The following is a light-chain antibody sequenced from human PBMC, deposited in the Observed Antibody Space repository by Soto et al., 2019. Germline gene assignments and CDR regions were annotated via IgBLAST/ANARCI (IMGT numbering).Light chain of an antibody. CDR1: QSVLYSSNNKNY. V-gene: IGKV4-1*01. CDR2: WAS. J-gene: IGKJ4*01. CDR3: QQYYSTPLT. Sequence: DIVMTQSPDSLAVSLGERANINCKSSQSVLYSSNNKNYLAWYQQKPGQPPKLLIYWASTREVGVPDRFSGSGSGTDFTLTISSLQAEDVAVYYCQQYYSTPLTFGGGTKVEIK.